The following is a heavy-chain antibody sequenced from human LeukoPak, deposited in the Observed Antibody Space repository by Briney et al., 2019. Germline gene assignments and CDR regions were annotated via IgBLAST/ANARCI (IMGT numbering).Heavy chain of an antibody. J-gene: IGHJ4*02. CDR3: ARRIQKYSAFDY. Sequence: ASVKVSCKASGYTFTSYYMHWVRQAPGQGLEWMGIINPSGGSTSYAQKFQGRVTITTDESTSTAYMELSSLRSEDTAVYYCARRIQKYSAFDYWGQGTLVTVSS. CDR2: INPSGGST. V-gene: IGHV1-46*01. CDR1: GYTFTSYY. D-gene: IGHD2-15*01.